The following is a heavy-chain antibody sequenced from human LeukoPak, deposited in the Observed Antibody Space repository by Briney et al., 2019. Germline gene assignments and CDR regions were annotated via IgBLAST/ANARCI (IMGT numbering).Heavy chain of an antibody. J-gene: IGHJ4*02. Sequence: GGSLRLSRAASGFTFSSYAMSWVRQAPGKGLEWVSAISGSGGSTYYADSVKGRFTISRDNSKNTLYLQMNSLRAEDTAVYYCAKSIYQLLYRSNIDYWGQGTLVTVSS. CDR2: ISGSGGST. CDR1: GFTFSSYA. CDR3: AKSIYQLLYRSNIDY. V-gene: IGHV3-23*01. D-gene: IGHD2-2*02.